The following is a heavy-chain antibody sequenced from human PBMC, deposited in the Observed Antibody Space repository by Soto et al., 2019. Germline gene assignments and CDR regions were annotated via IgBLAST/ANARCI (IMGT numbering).Heavy chain of an antibody. CDR3: ARSGARVVAATQWYYYYGMDV. V-gene: IGHV1-69*12. Sequence: QVQLVQSGAEVKKPGSSVKVSCKASGGTFSSYAISWVRQAPGQGLEWLGGIIPIFGTANYAQKFQGRVTITADASTSTAYMELSSLRSEDTAVYYCARSGARVVAATQWYYYYGMDVWGQGTTVTVSS. CDR1: GGTFSSYA. J-gene: IGHJ6*02. CDR2: IIPIFGTA. D-gene: IGHD2-15*01.